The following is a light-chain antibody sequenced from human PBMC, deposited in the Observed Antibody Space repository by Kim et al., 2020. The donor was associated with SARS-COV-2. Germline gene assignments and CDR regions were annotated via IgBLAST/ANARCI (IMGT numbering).Light chain of an antibody. J-gene: IGLJ3*02. CDR3: QVWDSSTWG. CDR2: RDT. CDR1: NIVTKN. V-gene: IGLV3-9*01. Sequence: SYELTQPLSVSVSLGQTARITCGGNNIVTKNVHWYQQKPGQAPVLVMYRDTNRPSGIPERFSGSNSGNTATLTISRAQAGDEADYYCQVWDSSTWGFGGGSKLTVL.